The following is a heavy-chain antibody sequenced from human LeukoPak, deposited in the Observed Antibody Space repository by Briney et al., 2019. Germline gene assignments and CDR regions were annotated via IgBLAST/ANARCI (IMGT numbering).Heavy chain of an antibody. V-gene: IGHV3-23*01. CDR3: AKNRYGYGDYATFDY. D-gene: IGHD4-17*01. Sequence: GGSLRLSCAASGFTFSSYAMSWVRQAPGKGLEWVSAISGSGGSTYYADSVKGRFTISRGNSKNTLYLQMNSLRAEDTAVYYCAKNRYGYGDYATFDYWGQGTLVTVSS. CDR2: ISGSGGST. J-gene: IGHJ4*02. CDR1: GFTFSSYA.